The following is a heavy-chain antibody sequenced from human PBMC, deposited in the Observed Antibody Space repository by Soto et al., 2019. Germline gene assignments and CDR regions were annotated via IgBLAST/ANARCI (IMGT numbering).Heavy chain of an antibody. Sequence: QVQVVESGGGLVKPGGSLRLSCAASGFTFSDYYMSWIRQAPGKGLEWVAFISSSGDSTKYADSVKGRFTISRDNTKNSLYKQLNSLGAEDTAVYYCARYWVKGTASRCQVYNWGRGTLVTVSS. CDR3: ARYWVKGTASRCQVYN. J-gene: IGHJ4*02. V-gene: IGHV3-11*06. D-gene: IGHD1-7*01. CDR1: GFTFSDYY. CDR2: ISSSGDST.